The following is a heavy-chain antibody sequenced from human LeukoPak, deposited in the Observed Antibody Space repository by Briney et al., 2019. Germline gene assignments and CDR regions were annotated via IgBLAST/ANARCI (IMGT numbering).Heavy chain of an antibody. CDR2: IYYSGST. Sequence: SETLPLTCTVSGGSISTYYWSWIRQPPGKGLEWIGYIYYSGSTNYNPSLKSRVTLSVDTSKNQFSLNLSSVTAADTAVYYCARAPQYYDSSGYYYYMDVWGKGTTVTVSS. CDR1: GGSISTYY. CDR3: ARAPQYYDSSGYYYYMDV. J-gene: IGHJ6*03. D-gene: IGHD3-22*01. V-gene: IGHV4-59*01.